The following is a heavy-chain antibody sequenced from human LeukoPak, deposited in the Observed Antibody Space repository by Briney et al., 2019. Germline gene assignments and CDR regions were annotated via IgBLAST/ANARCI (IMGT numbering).Heavy chain of an antibody. D-gene: IGHD3-22*01. Sequence: ASVKVSCKASGYTFTGYYMHWVRQAPGQGLEWMGWINPNSGGTNYAQKFQGRVTLTREPYISTAYMELSRLRSDDTAVYYCARGWLPANYFDYWGQGTLVTVSS. J-gene: IGHJ4*02. V-gene: IGHV1-2*02. CDR2: INPNSGGT. CDR1: GYTFTGYY. CDR3: ARGWLPANYFDY.